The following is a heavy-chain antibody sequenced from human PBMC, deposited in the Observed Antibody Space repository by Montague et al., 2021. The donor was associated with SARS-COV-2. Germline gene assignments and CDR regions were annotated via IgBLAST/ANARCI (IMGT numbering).Heavy chain of an antibody. Sequence: SETLSLTCSVSGDSVNRNYWSWVRQPPGKGLEWLGYIFYSGSTYSPSLNSRVTMSLDTSKNHFSLYLITVTAADTAVYYCAKASRCYGGDFDSWGQGTLVIVSS. V-gene: IGHV4-59*02. J-gene: IGHJ4*02. CDR3: AKASRCYGGDFDS. D-gene: IGHD4-23*01. CDR1: GDSVNRNY. CDR2: IFYSGST.